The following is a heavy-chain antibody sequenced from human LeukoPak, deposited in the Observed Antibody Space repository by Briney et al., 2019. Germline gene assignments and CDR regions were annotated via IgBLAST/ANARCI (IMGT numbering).Heavy chain of an antibody. V-gene: IGHV3-30-3*01. CDR1: GFTFSSYA. J-gene: IGHJ4*02. CDR2: ISYDGSNK. Sequence: GGALRLSCAASGFTFSSYAMHWVRQAPGKGLEWVAVISYDGSNKYYADSVKGRFTISRDNSKNTLYLQMNSLRAEDTAVYYCARDRGLEGNSSSFYFDYWGQGTLVTVSS. CDR3: ARDRGLEGNSSSFYFDY. D-gene: IGHD6-6*01.